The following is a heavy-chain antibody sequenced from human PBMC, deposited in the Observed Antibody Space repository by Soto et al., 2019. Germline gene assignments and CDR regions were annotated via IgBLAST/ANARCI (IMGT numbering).Heavy chain of an antibody. CDR3: ARRSPYSSGPKGTYYFDY. V-gene: IGHV4-39*01. D-gene: IGHD6-19*01. CDR1: GGSISSSSYY. J-gene: IGHJ4*02. Sequence: QLQLQESGPGLVKPSETLSLTCTVSGGSISSSSYYWGWIRQPPGKGLEWIGSIYYSGSTYYNPSLKGRVTISVDTSKNQFSLKLSSVTAADTAVYYCARRSPYSSGPKGTYYFDYWGQGTLVTVSS. CDR2: IYYSGST.